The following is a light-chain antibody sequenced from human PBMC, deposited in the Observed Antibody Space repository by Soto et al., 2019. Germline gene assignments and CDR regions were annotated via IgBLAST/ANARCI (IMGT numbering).Light chain of an antibody. V-gene: IGLV1-40*01. CDR2: ANS. CDR1: SSNIGAGYD. CDR3: QSYDSSLIVSKV. J-gene: IGLJ1*01. Sequence: QSVLTQPPSVSGAPGQRVTISCSGSSSNIGAGYDVQWYRQFPGTAPKLIIYANSDRPSGVPDRFSGSKSGTSASLAITGLQAEDEAAYYCQSYDSSLIVSKVFGTGTKVTVL.